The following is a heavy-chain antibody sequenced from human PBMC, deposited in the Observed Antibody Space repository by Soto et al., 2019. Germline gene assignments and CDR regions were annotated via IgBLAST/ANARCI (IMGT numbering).Heavy chain of an antibody. CDR3: ARDPNVYYYGSGSYYFDY. CDR2: INPNSGGT. J-gene: IGHJ4*02. CDR1: GYTFTGYY. D-gene: IGHD3-10*01. Sequence: ASVKVSCKASGYTFTGYYMHWVRQAPGQGLEWMGWINPNSGGTNYAQKFQGWVTMTRDTSISTAYMELSRLRSDDTAVYYCARDPNVYYYGSGSYYFDYWGQGTLVTVSS. V-gene: IGHV1-2*04.